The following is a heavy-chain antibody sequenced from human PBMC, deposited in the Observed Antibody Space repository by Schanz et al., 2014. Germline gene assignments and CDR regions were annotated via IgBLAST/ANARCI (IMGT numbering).Heavy chain of an antibody. CDR3: ARGPIPIQGVPMDF. CDR2: ISFDGRNT. CDR1: GITLSGYG. D-gene: IGHD3-10*01. V-gene: IGHV3-30*03. Sequence: VQLVESGGGLVQPGGSLRLSCAASGITLSGYGLHWVRQAPGKGLEWVGFISFDGRNTGYAHSVKGRFTISRDNSKDTLYLQMSGLTPEDTAVYYCARGPIPIQGVPMDFWGQGTLVTVSS. J-gene: IGHJ4*02.